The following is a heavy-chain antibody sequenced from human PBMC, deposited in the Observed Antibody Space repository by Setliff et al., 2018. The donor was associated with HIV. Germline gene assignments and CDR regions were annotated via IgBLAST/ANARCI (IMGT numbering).Heavy chain of an antibody. CDR2: INTGNENT. Sequence: ASVKVSCKASGYTFSQYALHWVRQAPGQMLEWMGWINTGNENTRYSQKFQGRVSIIRDTSANTAYMELTNLRSDDSAIYYCARVSGGRPGNYYYAMDVWGQGTTVTVSS. D-gene: IGHD1-26*01. CDR3: ARVSGGRPGNYYYAMDV. CDR1: GYTFSQYA. V-gene: IGHV1-3*04. J-gene: IGHJ6*02.